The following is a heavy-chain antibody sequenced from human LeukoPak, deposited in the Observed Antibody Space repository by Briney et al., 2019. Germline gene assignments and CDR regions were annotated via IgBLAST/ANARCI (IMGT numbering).Heavy chain of an antibody. J-gene: IGHJ3*02. D-gene: IGHD5-18*01. CDR3: ALKGGIQLHDAFDI. CDR2: IIPIFGTA. V-gene: IGHV1-69*05. Sequence: SVKVSCKASGGTFSSYAISWVRQAPGQGLEWMGRIIPIFGTANYAQKFQGRVTITTDESTSTAYMELSRLRSEDTAVYYCALKGGIQLHDAFDIWGQGTMVTASS. CDR1: GGTFSSYA.